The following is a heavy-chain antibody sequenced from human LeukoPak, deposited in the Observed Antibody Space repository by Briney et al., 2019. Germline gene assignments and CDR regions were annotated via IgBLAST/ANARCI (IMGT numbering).Heavy chain of an antibody. D-gene: IGHD5-18*01. Sequence: GGSLRLSCAASGFTVSSNYVSWVRQAPGKGLEWVSVIYSGGSTYYADSVKGRFTISRDNSKNTLYLQMNSLRAEDTAVYYCARVGDVDTAMVDYWGQGTLVTVSS. J-gene: IGHJ4*02. CDR3: ARVGDVDTAMVDY. V-gene: IGHV3-66*01. CDR1: GFTVSSNY. CDR2: IYSGGST.